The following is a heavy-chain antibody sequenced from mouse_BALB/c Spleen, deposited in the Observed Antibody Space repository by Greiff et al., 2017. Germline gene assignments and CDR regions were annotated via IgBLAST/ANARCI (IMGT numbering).Heavy chain of an antibody. CDR2: IWGGGST. V-gene: IGHV2-6-5*01. Sequence: VKVVESGPGLVAPSQSLSITCTVSGFSLTDYGVSWLRQPPGKGLEWLGVIWGGGSTYYNSALKSRLSISKDNSKSQVFLKMNSLQTDDTAMYYGAKDDYGSSSGRFAYWGQGTLVTVSA. CDR3: AKDDYGSSSGRFAY. D-gene: IGHD1-1*01. CDR1: GFSLTDYG. J-gene: IGHJ3*01.